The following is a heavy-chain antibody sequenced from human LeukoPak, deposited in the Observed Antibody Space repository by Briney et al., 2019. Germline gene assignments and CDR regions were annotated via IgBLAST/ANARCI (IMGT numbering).Heavy chain of an antibody. D-gene: IGHD6-19*01. CDR2: IKSKTDGGTT. Sequence: GGSLRLSCAASGFTFSNAWMSWVRQAPGKGLEWVGRIKSKTDGGTTDYSAPVKGRFIISRDDSKNTLYLQMNSLKPDDTAVYYCTTVQSIRSGWSRFDYWGQGTLVTVSS. J-gene: IGHJ4*02. CDR1: GFTFSNAW. CDR3: TTVQSIRSGWSRFDY. V-gene: IGHV3-15*01.